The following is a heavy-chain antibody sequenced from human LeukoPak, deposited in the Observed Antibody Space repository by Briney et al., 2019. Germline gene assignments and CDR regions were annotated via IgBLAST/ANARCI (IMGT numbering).Heavy chain of an antibody. D-gene: IGHD6-13*01. CDR3: ASQSSSFRAFDI. CDR2: IYYSGST. Sequence: SETLSLTCTLSGGSISSSSYYWGWVRQPPGRGLEWIGSIYYSGSTYYNPSLKSRVTISVDTSKNQFSLKLSSVTAADTAVYYCASQSSSFRAFDIWGQGTMVTVSS. CDR1: GGSISSSSYY. V-gene: IGHV4-39*01. J-gene: IGHJ3*02.